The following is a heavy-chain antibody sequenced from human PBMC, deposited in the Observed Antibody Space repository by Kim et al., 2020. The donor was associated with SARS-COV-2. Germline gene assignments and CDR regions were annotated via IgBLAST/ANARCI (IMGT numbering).Heavy chain of an antibody. CDR1: GYTFTSYA. D-gene: IGHD3-9*01. CDR2: INTNTGNP. V-gene: IGHV7-4-1*02. CDR3: ARPRLRYFDWLLHRQYYYYYGMDV. J-gene: IGHJ6*02. Sequence: ASVKVSCKASGYTFTSYAMNWVRQAPGQGLEWMGWINTNTGNPTYAQGFTGRFVFSLDTSVSTAYLQISSLKAEDTAVYYCARPRLRYFDWLLHRQYYYYYGMDVWGQGTTVTVSS.